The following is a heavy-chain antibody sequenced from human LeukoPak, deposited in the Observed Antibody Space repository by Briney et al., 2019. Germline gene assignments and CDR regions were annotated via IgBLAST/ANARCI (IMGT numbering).Heavy chain of an antibody. D-gene: IGHD1-26*01. Sequence: GGSLRLSCAASGFTISSNYMNWVRQAPGKWLEWVSVIYSGGNTYYADSVKGRFTISRDNSRNTLYLQMNSLRDEDTAIYYCARSWDARPNFDYWGQGTLVTVSS. CDR2: IYSGGNT. V-gene: IGHV3-66*02. J-gene: IGHJ4*02. CDR3: ARSWDARPNFDY. CDR1: GFTISSNY.